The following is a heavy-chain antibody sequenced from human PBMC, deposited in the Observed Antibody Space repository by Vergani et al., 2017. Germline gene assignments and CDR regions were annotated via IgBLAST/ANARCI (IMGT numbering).Heavy chain of an antibody. CDR1: GITFNSNA. Sequence: QVQLVESGGGVVQPGRSLRLSCAASGITFNSNAMHWVRLAPGKGLEWLAVMSYDGGNKYYADSVKGRFTISRDNSKNTLYLQMNSLRAEDTAVYYCARDGALYCSSTRCSSYYYMDVWGKGTTVTVTS. V-gene: IGHV3-30-3*01. CDR2: MSYDGGNK. CDR3: ARDGALYCSSTRCSSYYYMDV. D-gene: IGHD2-2*01. J-gene: IGHJ6*03.